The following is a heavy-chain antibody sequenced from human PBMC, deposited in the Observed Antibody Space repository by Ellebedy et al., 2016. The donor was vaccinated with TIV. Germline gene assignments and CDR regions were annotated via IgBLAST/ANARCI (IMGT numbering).Heavy chain of an antibody. Sequence: ASVKVSXXASGYTFTGYYMHWVRQAPGQGLEWMGWINPNSGGTNYAQKFQGRVTMTRDTSISTAYMELSRLRSEDTAVYYCATVRWDYGSGSYRYYYYMDVWGKGTTVTVSS. CDR1: GYTFTGYY. CDR3: ATVRWDYGSGSYRYYYYMDV. V-gene: IGHV1-2*02. D-gene: IGHD3-10*01. J-gene: IGHJ6*03. CDR2: INPNSGGT.